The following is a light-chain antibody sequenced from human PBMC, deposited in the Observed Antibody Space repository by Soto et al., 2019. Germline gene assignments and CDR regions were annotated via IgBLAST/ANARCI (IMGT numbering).Light chain of an antibody. Sequence: EVVLTQSPVTLSLSPGERATLSCRASQSVSSYLAWYQQKPGQAPRLLIYDVSTGAIGVPDRFSGSGSGTEFTLTISSLQSEDSAIYYCHQYKNWPWTFGQGTKVEI. CDR3: HQYKNWPWT. V-gene: IGKV3-15*01. CDR1: QSVSSY. J-gene: IGKJ1*01. CDR2: DVS.